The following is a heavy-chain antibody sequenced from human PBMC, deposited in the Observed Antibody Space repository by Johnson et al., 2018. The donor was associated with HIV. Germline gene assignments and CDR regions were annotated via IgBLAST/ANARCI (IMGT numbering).Heavy chain of an antibody. Sequence: VQLVESGGGVVQPGGSLRLSCAASGFSVSSNYMTWVRQAPGKGLEWVSVLFSGGDTYYADSVRGRFTISRDNSKNTLYLQMNSLRAEDTAVYYCARALKRIAAADDAFDIWGQGTMVTVSS. CDR3: ARALKRIAAADDAFDI. CDR1: GFSVSSNY. V-gene: IGHV3-66*01. D-gene: IGHD6-13*01. J-gene: IGHJ3*02. CDR2: LFSGGDT.